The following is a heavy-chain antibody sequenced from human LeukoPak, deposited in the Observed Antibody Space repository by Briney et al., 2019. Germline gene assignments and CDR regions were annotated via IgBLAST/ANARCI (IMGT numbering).Heavy chain of an antibody. CDR2: IYSGGST. CDR3: SRELFSAFDI. D-gene: IGHD1-26*01. Sequence: PGGSLRLSCAASGFTVSSNYMSWVRQAPGKGLEWVSVIYSGGSTYYADSVKGRFTISRDNSKNTLYLQMNSLRAEDTAVYYCSRELFSAFDIWGQGTMVTVPS. CDR1: GFTVSSNY. V-gene: IGHV3-53*01. J-gene: IGHJ3*02.